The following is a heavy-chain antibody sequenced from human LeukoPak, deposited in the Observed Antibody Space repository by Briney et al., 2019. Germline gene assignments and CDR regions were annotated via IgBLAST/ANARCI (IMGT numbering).Heavy chain of an antibody. CDR3: AIATTSGYYAS. CDR2: IGTGGDT. Sequence: GGSLRLSCAASGFTFSSYDMHWVRQATGKGLEWVSAIGTGGDTYYPGSVKGRFTISRENAKNSLYLQMNSLRAGDTAVYYCAIATTSGYYASWGQGTLVTVSS. D-gene: IGHD3-22*01. CDR1: GFTFSSYD. J-gene: IGHJ5*02. V-gene: IGHV3-13*01.